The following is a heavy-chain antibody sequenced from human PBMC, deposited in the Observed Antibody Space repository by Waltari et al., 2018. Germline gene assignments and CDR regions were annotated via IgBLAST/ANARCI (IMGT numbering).Heavy chain of an antibody. V-gene: IGHV3-23*04. D-gene: IGHD3-3*01. Sequence: EVQLVESGGGLVQPGGSLRLSCAASGFTFSSYAMSWVRQGQGKGLVWVSAISGSGGSTYYADSVRGRFTISRDNAKNTLYLQMNSLRADDTAVYYCAKVVNFWCGYSDPLFDYWGQGTLVTVSS. CDR3: AKVVNFWCGYSDPLFDY. J-gene: IGHJ4*02. CDR1: GFTFSSYA. CDR2: ISGSGGST.